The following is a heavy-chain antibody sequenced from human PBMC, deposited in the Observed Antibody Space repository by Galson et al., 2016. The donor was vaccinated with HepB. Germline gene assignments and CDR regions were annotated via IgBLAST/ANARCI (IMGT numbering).Heavy chain of an antibody. CDR1: GFTFSNYA. V-gene: IGHV3-23*01. CDR2: ISDSGGST. D-gene: IGHD3-3*01. J-gene: IGHJ5*02. Sequence: SLRLSCAASGFTFSNYAMNWVRQAPGKGLEWVSAISDSGGSTNHADSVKGRFTISRDNGRNTLYLQMNSLRADDTAVYYCAKGRRSDFWSVPWFDPWGQGTLVTVSS. CDR3: AKGRRSDFWSVPWFDP.